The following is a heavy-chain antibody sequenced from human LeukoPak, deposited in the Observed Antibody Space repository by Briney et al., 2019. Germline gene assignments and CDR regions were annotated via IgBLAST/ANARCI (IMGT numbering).Heavy chain of an antibody. J-gene: IGHJ4*02. V-gene: IGHV4-59*01. CDR3: ARARRGSGSYFGHFDY. Sequence: SETLSLTCTVSGGSISGYYWSWIRQTPGKGLEWIGYIYYSGSTNYNPSLKSRVTISIDTSKNQFSLKLSSVTAADTAVYYCARARRGSGSYFGHFDYWGQGTLVTVSS. D-gene: IGHD1-26*01. CDR1: GGSISGYY. CDR2: IYYSGST.